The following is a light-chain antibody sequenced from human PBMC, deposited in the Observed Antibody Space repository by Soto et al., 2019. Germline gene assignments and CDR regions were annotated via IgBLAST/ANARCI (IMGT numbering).Light chain of an antibody. CDR3: QQYNNRPPDT. CDR2: GAS. Sequence: EIVMTQSPATLSVSPGERATLSCRASQSVNSNLAWYQQKPGQAPRLLIYGASTRVAGIPARFSGSGSGTEFSLTISSLQSEDFAVYYCQQYNNRPPDTFGQGTKLEI. CDR1: QSVNSN. J-gene: IGKJ2*01. V-gene: IGKV3-15*01.